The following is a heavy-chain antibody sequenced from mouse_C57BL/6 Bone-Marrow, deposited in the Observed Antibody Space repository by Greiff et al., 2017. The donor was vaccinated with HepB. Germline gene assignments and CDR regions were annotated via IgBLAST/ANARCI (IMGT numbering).Heavy chain of an antibody. D-gene: IGHD1-1*01. CDR1: GYTFTGYW. V-gene: IGHV1-9*01. CDR3: ARQGNDYGSSRYYFDY. Sequence: VKLMESGAELMKPGASVKLSCKATGYTFTGYWIEWVKQRPGHGLEWIGEILPGSGSTNYNEKFKGKATFTATTSSNKAYMQLSSLTTEDSAIYYCARQGNDYGSSRYYFDYWGQGTTLTVSS. CDR2: ILPGSGST. J-gene: IGHJ2*01.